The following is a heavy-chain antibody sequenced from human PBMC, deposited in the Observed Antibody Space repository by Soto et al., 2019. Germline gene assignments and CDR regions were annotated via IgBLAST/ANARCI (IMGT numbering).Heavy chain of an antibody. CDR2: IYFSGST. J-gene: IGHJ6*02. CDR1: GASINSGGYY. CDR3: AREKWLRNYYYGMDV. V-gene: IGHV4-31*03. D-gene: IGHD5-12*01. Sequence: SETLSLTCTVSGASINSGGYYWSWIRQLPGKGLEWIGYIYFSGSTYYNPSLESRVTISLDTSKNQFSLKLSSVTAADTAVYYCAREKWLRNYYYGMDVWGQGTTVTVSS.